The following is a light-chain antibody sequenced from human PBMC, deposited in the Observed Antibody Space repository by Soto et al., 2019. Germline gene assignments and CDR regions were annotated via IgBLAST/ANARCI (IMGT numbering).Light chain of an antibody. CDR1: SSDVGSYNR. Sequence: QSVLTQPPSVSGSPGQSVTISCTGTSSDVGSYNRVSWYQQPPGTAPKLMIYEVSDRPSGVPDRFSGSKSGNTASLTISGLQAEVEADYYCSSYTSSSPYVFGTGTKVTVL. CDR2: EVS. J-gene: IGLJ1*01. CDR3: SSYTSSSPYV. V-gene: IGLV2-18*02.